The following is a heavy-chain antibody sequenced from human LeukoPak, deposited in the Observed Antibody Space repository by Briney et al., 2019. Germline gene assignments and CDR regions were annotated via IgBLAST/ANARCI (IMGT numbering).Heavy chain of an antibody. J-gene: IGHJ4*01. V-gene: IGHV3-9*01. CDR1: GFTFDDYA. CDR2: ISWNSGSI. CDR3: AKGIGGTTSTFDY. Sequence: GGSLRLSCAASGFTFDDYAMHWVRQAPGKGLEWVSGISWNSGSIGYADSVKGRFTISRDNAKNSLYLQMNSLRAEDTALYYCAKGIGGTTSTFDYWGHGNLVTVSS. D-gene: IGHD1-7*01.